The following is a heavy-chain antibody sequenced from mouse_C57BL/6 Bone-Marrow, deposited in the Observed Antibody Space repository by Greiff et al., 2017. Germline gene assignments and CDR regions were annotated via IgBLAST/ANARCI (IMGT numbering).Heavy chain of an antibody. Sequence: QVQLQQSGPELVKPGASVKISCKASGYSFTSYYIHWVKQRPGQGLEWIGWIYPGSGNTKYNEKFKGKATLTADTSSSTAYMQLSSLTSEDSAVYYCARNYYGSSYVPLFWYFDVWGTGTTVTVSS. CDR2: IYPGSGNT. CDR1: GYSFTSYY. J-gene: IGHJ1*03. D-gene: IGHD1-1*01. V-gene: IGHV1-66*01. CDR3: ARNYYGSSYVPLFWYFDV.